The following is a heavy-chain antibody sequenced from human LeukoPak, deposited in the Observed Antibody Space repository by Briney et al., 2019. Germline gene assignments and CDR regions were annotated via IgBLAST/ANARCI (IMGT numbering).Heavy chain of an antibody. V-gene: IGHV3-48*04. J-gene: IGHJ5*02. D-gene: IGHD6-19*01. Sequence: PGGSLRLSCAASGFIFSSYSMNWVRQAPGKGLEWVSYISSSGSTIYYADSVKGRFTISRDNAKNSLYLQMNSLRAEDTAVYYCVREGGSDWYSGWFDPWGQGTLVTVSS. CDR3: VREGGSDWYSGWFDP. CDR1: GFIFSSYS. CDR2: ISSSGSTI.